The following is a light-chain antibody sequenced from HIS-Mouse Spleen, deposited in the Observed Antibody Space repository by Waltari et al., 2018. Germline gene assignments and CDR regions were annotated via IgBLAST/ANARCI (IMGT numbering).Light chain of an antibody. CDR3: QQYNSYTWT. Sequence: DIQMTQSPSTLSASVGARGTITCRSSQSISSWLACDQQKPGKAPKLLIYKASSLESGVPSRFSGSGSGTEFTLTISSLQPDDFATYYCQQYNSYTWTFGQGTKVEIK. CDR1: QSISSW. V-gene: IGKV1-5*03. J-gene: IGKJ1*01. CDR2: KAS.